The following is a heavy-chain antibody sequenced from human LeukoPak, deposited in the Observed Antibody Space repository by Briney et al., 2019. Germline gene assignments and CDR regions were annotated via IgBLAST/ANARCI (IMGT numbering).Heavy chain of an antibody. J-gene: IGHJ4*02. CDR3: ARGGEDREMATITDY. CDR1: GGSISSYY. Sequence: SETLSLTCTVSGGSISSYYWSWIRQPPGKGLEWIGYIYYSGSTNYNPSLKSRVTISVDTSKNQFSLKLSSVTAADTAVYYCARGGEDREMATITDYWGQGTLVTVSS. V-gene: IGHV4-59*01. CDR2: IYYSGST. D-gene: IGHD5-24*01.